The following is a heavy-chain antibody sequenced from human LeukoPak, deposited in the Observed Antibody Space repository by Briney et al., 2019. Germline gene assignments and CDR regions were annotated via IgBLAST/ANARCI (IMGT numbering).Heavy chain of an antibody. V-gene: IGHV1-24*01. Sequence: ASVKVSCKVSGYTLTELSMHWVRQAPGKGLEWMGGFDPEDGETIYAQKFQGRVTITADKSTSTAYMELSSLRSEDTAVYYCARHGGGGLDYWGQGTLVTVSS. J-gene: IGHJ4*02. CDR3: ARHGGGGLDY. CDR1: GYTLTELS. D-gene: IGHD3-16*01. CDR2: FDPEDGET.